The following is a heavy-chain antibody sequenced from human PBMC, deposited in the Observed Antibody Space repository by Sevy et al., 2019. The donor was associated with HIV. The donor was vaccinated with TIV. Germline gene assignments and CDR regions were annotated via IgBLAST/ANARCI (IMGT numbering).Heavy chain of an antibody. CDR3: ASRYGDYGGDYYYYGMDV. CDR1: GYTFTGYY. V-gene: IGHV1-2*06. D-gene: IGHD4-17*01. CDR2: INPNSGGT. Sequence: ASVKVSCKASGYTFTGYYMHWVRQAPGQGLEWMGRINPNSGGTNYAQKFQGRVTMTRDTSISTAYMELSRLRSDDTAVYYCASRYGDYGGDYYYYGMDVWGQGTTVTVSS. J-gene: IGHJ6*02.